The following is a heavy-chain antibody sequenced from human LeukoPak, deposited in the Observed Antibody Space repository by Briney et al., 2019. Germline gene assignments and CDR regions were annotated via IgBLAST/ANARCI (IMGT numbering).Heavy chain of an antibody. D-gene: IGHD3-10*01. V-gene: IGHV1-69*13. J-gene: IGHJ3*02. Sequence: ASVKVSCKASGGTFSSYAISWVRQAPGQGLEWMGGIIPIFGTANYAQKFQGRVTITADESTSTAYMELSSLRSDDTAVYYCARDRVLWFGESSDAFDIWGQGTMVTVSS. CDR3: ARDRVLWFGESSDAFDI. CDR2: IIPIFGTA. CDR1: GGTFSSYA.